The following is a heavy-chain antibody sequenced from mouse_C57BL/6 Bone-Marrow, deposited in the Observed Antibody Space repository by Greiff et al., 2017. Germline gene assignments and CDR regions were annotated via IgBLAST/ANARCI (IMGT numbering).Heavy chain of an antibody. CDR1: GYTFTSYW. V-gene: IGHV1-59*01. D-gene: IGHD2-12*01. J-gene: IGHJ3*01. CDR3: ARYSRWFTY. CDR2: IYPSDSYT. Sequence: QVQLQQPGAELVRPGTSVKLSCKASGYTFTSYWMHWVKQRPGQGLEWIGVIYPSDSYTNYNQKFKGKATLTVDTSSSTAYMQLSSLTSEDSADYYCARYSRWFTYWGQGTLVTVSA.